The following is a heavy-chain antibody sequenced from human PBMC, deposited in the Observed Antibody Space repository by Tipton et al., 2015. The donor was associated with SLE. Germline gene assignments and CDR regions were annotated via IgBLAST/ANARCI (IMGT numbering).Heavy chain of an antibody. D-gene: IGHD1-26*01. CDR1: GYNFNNYY. CDR2: IFPTDSDT. CDR3: ARLSGTYAPLNN. Sequence: QSGAEVKKSGESLKISCRASGYNFNNYYIGWVRQMPGKGLAWMGAIFPTDSDTTYSPSFQGRIAFSVDTSVNTAFLHWRSLTASDTAFYYCARLSGTYAPLNNWGQGTLVTVSS. J-gene: IGHJ4*02. V-gene: IGHV5-51*03.